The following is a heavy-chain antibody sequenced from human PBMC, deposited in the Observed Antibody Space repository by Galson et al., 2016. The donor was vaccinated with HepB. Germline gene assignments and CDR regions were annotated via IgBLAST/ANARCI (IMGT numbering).Heavy chain of an antibody. D-gene: IGHD1-26*01. V-gene: IGHV3-66*01. J-gene: IGHJ4*02. CDR1: GFTVSSNY. CDR2: IYSGGST. Sequence: SLRLSCAASGFTVSSNYMSWVRQAPGKGLEWVSVIYSGGSTYYADSVKGRFIISRDNSKNTVYLQINSLRAEDTAVYYCARGYGSYHDYWGQGIQVTASS. CDR3: ARGYGSYHDY.